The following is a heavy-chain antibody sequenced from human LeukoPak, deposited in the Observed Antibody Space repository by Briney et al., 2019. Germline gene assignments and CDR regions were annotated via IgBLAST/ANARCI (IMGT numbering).Heavy chain of an antibody. Sequence: PGGSLRLSCAASGFTFSSYAMHWVRQAPGKGLEYVSAISSNGGSTYYANSVKGRFTISRDNAKNSQYLQMNSLRAEDTAVYYCARLPLTARRHFDYWGQGTLVTVSS. CDR1: GFTFSSYA. V-gene: IGHV3-64*01. J-gene: IGHJ4*02. CDR2: ISSNGGST. D-gene: IGHD5-18*01. CDR3: ARLPLTARRHFDY.